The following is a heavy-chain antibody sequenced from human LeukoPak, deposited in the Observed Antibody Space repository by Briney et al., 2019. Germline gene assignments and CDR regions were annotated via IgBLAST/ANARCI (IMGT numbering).Heavy chain of an antibody. V-gene: IGHV4-34*01. Sequence: SETLSLTCAVYGGSFSGYYWSWLRQPPGKGLEWIGEINHSGSTNYNPSLKSRVTISVDTSKNQFSLKLSSVTAADTAVYYCARVDSSGYYGSFDYWGQGTLVTVSS. J-gene: IGHJ4*02. D-gene: IGHD3-22*01. CDR2: INHSGST. CDR1: GGSFSGYY. CDR3: ARVDSSGYYGSFDY.